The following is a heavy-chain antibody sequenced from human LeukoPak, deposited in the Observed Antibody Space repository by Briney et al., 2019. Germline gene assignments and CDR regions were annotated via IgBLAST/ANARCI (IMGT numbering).Heavy chain of an antibody. Sequence: GGSLRLSCAASGFTFSRCTMNWVRQAPGKGLEWVSVIYSGGSTYYADSVKGRFTISRDNAKNSLYLQMNSLRAEDTAVYYCARDDSSGYYPINFDYWGQGTLVTVSS. CDR2: IYSGGST. D-gene: IGHD3-22*01. V-gene: IGHV3-66*01. CDR1: GFTFSRCT. J-gene: IGHJ4*02. CDR3: ARDDSSGYYPINFDY.